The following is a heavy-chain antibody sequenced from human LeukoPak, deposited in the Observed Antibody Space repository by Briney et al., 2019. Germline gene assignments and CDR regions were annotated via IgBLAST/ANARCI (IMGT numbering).Heavy chain of an antibody. J-gene: IGHJ4*02. D-gene: IGHD3-3*01. CDR3: ARGVPITIFGVVIRKPFDY. CDR2: INHSGST. V-gene: IGHV4-34*01. CDR1: GGSISRYY. Sequence: SETLSLTCTVSGGSISRYYWSWIRQPPGKGLEWIGEINHSGSTNYNPSLKSRVTISVDTSKNQFSLKLSSVTAADTAVYYCARGVPITIFGVVIRKPFDYWGQGTLVTVSS.